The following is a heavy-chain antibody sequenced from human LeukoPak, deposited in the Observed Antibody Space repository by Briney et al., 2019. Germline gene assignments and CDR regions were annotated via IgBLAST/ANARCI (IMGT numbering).Heavy chain of an antibody. D-gene: IGHD3-22*01. CDR1: GGSISSYY. CDR2: IYYSGST. Sequence: PSETLSLTCTVSGGSISSYYWSWIRQPPGKGLEWIGYIYYSGSTNYNPSLKSRVTISVDTSKNQFSLKLSSVTAADTAVYYCARQSYYDSSGYYYVGAFDIWGQGTMVTVSS. CDR3: ARQSYYDSSGYYYVGAFDI. J-gene: IGHJ3*02. V-gene: IGHV4-59*08.